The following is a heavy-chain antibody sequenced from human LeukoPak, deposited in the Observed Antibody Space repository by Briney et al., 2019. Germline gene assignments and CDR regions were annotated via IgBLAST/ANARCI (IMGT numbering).Heavy chain of an antibody. J-gene: IGHJ6*03. V-gene: IGHV1-2*02. CDR1: GYTFTGYY. Sequence: ASVKVSCKASGYTFTGYYMHWVRQAPGQGLEWMGWINPNSGGTNYAQKFQGRVAMTRDTSISTAYMELSRLRSDDTAVYYCASVNWLGLGYFMDVWGKGTTVTVSS. CDR2: INPNSGGT. CDR3: ASVNWLGLGYFMDV. D-gene: IGHD6-19*01.